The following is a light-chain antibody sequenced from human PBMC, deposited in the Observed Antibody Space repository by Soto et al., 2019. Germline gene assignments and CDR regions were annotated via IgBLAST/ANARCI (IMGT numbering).Light chain of an antibody. J-gene: IGLJ1*01. CDR3: SSHGGSNNPHV. Sequence: QSALTQPPSASGSPGQSVAISCTGTRSDIGGYNFVSWYQQHPGKAPKLMIYEVTKRPSGVPDRFSGSKSGNTATLIVSGLQPEDEADYYCSSHGGSNNPHVFGAGPKLTVL. CDR2: EVT. V-gene: IGLV2-8*01. CDR1: RSDIGGYNF.